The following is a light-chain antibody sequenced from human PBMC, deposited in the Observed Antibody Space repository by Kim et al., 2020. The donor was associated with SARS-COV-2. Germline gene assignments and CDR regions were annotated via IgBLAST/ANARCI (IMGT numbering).Light chain of an antibody. CDR3: QQFGSSPIT. Sequence: EIVLTQSPGTLSLSPGERATLSCRASQSVTTSYLAWYQHQPGQAPRLLIYGASSRATGIPDRVSGSGSGTDFTLTISRLEPEDFAVYYCQQFGSSPITFGQGTRLEIK. J-gene: IGKJ5*01. V-gene: IGKV3-20*01. CDR1: QSVTTSY. CDR2: GAS.